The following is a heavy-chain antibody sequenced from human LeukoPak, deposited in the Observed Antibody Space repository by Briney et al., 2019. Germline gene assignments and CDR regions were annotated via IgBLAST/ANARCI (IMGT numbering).Heavy chain of an antibody. V-gene: IGHV3-30*18. CDR2: ISADGIDK. Sequence: HPGGSLRLSCAASGFHFSNYGMHWVRQAPGRGLEWVAVISADGIDKYYADSVKGRFTISRDNSKNTLYLQMSSLRAEDTAVYYCAKDKGREGDYWGQGNLVTVSS. J-gene: IGHJ4*02. CDR3: AKDKGREGDY. CDR1: GFHFSNYG.